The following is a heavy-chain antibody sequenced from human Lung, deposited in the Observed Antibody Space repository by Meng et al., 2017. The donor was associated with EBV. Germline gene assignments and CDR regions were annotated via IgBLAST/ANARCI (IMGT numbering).Heavy chain of an antibody. CDR3: LRGSGGSV. V-gene: IGHV4-30-4*08. CDR1: GGSIRFGDYY. Sequence: QVRLQEAGPGLVKPSQTLSLTCTVSGGSIRFGDYYWSWIRQPPGKGLEWIGYIYDSGSTSYNPSLMSRVTISVDTPRNQFSLKLTSVTAADTAVYHCLRGSGGSVWGQGTLVTVSS. D-gene: IGHD3-10*01. CDR2: IYDSGST. J-gene: IGHJ1*01.